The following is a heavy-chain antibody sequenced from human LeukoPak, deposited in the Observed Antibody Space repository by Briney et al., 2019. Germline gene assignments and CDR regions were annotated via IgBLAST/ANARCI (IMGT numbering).Heavy chain of an antibody. Sequence: GGSLRLSCAASGFTFSSYIMNWVRQAPGKGLEWVASISSSSGYIYYADSVKGRFTISRDNAKNSLYLQMNSLRAEDTAVYYCAREGTPAAGNWGQGTLVTVPS. J-gene: IGHJ4*02. D-gene: IGHD6-13*01. CDR3: AREGTPAAGN. CDR2: ISSSSGYI. V-gene: IGHV3-21*06. CDR1: GFTFSSYI.